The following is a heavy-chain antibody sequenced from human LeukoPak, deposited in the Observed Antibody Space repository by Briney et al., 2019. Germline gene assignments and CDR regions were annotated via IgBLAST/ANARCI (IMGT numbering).Heavy chain of an antibody. CDR2: IYHSGNT. CDR1: GYSIRSGYY. V-gene: IGHV4-38-2*01. D-gene: IGHD6-19*01. J-gene: IGHJ4*02. CDR3: ARNRIAVAGRGPYFDY. Sequence: SETLSLTCAVSGYSIRSGYYWGYIRQSPGKGLEWIGGIYHSGNTYYNPSLKSRVTISVDTSKNQFSLKLSSVTAADTAVYYCARNRIAVAGRGPYFDYWGQGTLVTVSS.